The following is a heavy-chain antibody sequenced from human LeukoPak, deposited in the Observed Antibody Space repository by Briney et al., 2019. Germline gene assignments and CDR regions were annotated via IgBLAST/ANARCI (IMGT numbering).Heavy chain of an antibody. D-gene: IGHD3-10*01. CDR2: IKNKTDGGTT. V-gene: IGHV3-15*07. CDR1: GFTFSSYA. CDR3: TTESSSGDY. Sequence: GSLRLSCEASGFTFSSYAMHWVRQAPGEGLEWVGRIKNKTDGGTTDYAAPVKGRFTTSRDDSKNTLYLQMNSLKTEDTAVYYCTTESSSGDYWGQGTLVTVSS. J-gene: IGHJ4*02.